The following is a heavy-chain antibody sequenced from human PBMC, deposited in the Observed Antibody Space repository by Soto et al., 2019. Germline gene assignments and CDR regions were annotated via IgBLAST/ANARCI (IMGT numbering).Heavy chain of an antibody. Sequence: GGSLRLSCAASGFTFSSYSMDWVRQAPGEGLEWVSYISSSSSTIYYADSVKGRFTISRDNAKNSLYLQMNSLRDEDTAVYYCARGYDSSGYYWRIDAFDIWGQGTMATVSS. CDR2: ISSSSSTI. D-gene: IGHD3-22*01. CDR3: ARGYDSSGYYWRIDAFDI. J-gene: IGHJ3*02. V-gene: IGHV3-48*02. CDR1: GFTFSSYS.